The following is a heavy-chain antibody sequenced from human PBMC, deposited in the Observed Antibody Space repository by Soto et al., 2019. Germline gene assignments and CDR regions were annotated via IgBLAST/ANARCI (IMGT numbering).Heavy chain of an antibody. Sequence: PGGSLRLSCAVSGFTVSTNYMSWVRQAPGKGLESVSIIYSDGSTYYADSVKGRFTTSRDRGRNTLYLQMDNLRADDTAVYHCARDSSYYGSGRGVLDYWGPGTLVTVSS. J-gene: IGHJ4*02. V-gene: IGHV3-66*01. D-gene: IGHD3-10*01. CDR3: ARDSSYYGSGRGVLDY. CDR2: IYSDGST. CDR1: GFTVSTNY.